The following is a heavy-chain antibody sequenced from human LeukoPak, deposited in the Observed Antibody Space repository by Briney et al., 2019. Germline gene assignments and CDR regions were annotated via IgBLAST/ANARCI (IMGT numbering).Heavy chain of an antibody. D-gene: IGHD5-24*01. J-gene: IGHJ1*01. CDR2: IDWDDDE. CDR3: ARSEDVLYFQH. V-gene: IGHV2-70*04. CDR1: GFSLSTSGMR. Sequence: SGPTLVNPTQTLTLTCTFSGFSLSTSGMRVSWIRQPPGKALEWLARIDWDDDEFYSTSLKTRLTISKDTSKNQVVLTMTNMDPVDTATYYCARSEDVLYFQHWGQGTLVTVSS.